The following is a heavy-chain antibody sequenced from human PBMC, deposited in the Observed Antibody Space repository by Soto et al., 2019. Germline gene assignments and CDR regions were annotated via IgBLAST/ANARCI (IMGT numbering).Heavy chain of an antibody. V-gene: IGHV4-61*01. D-gene: IGHD4-17*01. CDR1: GGSVSSGSYY. CDR2: IYYSGST. J-gene: IGHJ4*02. Sequence: PSETLSLTCTVSGGSVSSGSYYWSWIRQPPGKGLEWIGYIYYSGSTNYNPSLKSRVTISVDTSENQFSLKLSPVTAADTAVYYCARGDYGGNYDYWGQGTLVTVS. CDR3: ARGDYGGNYDY.